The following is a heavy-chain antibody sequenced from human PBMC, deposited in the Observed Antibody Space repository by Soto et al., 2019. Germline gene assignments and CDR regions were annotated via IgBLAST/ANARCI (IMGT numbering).Heavy chain of an antibody. Sequence: TLSLTCAVYGGSFSGYYWSWIRQPPGKGLEWIGEINHSGSTNYNPSLKSRVTISVDTSKNQFSLKLTSVTAADTAVYYCARDKITGLFDYWGQGTLVTVSS. CDR1: GGSFSGYY. V-gene: IGHV4-34*01. D-gene: IGHD2-8*02. J-gene: IGHJ4*02. CDR3: ARDKITGLFDY. CDR2: INHSGST.